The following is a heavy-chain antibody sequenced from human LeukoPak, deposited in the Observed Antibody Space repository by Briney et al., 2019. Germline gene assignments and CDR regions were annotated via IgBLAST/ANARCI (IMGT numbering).Heavy chain of an antibody. CDR1: GFTFSDYW. CDR3: ARAGACHFDN. D-gene: IGHD3-10*01. CDR2: INTDTRGT. J-gene: IGHJ4*02. V-gene: IGHV3-74*01. Sequence: PGGSLRLSCAASGFTFSDYWMHWVRHAPGKGLVWVSIINTDTRGTYYADSVKGRFTISRDNAKNTLYLQMNRLRAEDTAVYYCARAGACHFDNWGQGTLVTVSS.